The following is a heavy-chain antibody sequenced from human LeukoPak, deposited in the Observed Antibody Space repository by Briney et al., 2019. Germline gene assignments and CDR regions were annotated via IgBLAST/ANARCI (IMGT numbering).Heavy chain of an antibody. CDR2: INTDGSST. Sequence: PGASLRLSCAASGFTFSNSWMHWVRQTPGKGLVWVSRINTDGSSTSYADSVKGRFTISRDNAENTLYLQMNSLRAEDTAVYYCTRGNGGNSPLDYWGQGTLVTVSS. D-gene: IGHD2-21*02. V-gene: IGHV3-74*01. CDR1: GFTFSNSW. CDR3: TRGNGGNSPLDY. J-gene: IGHJ4*02.